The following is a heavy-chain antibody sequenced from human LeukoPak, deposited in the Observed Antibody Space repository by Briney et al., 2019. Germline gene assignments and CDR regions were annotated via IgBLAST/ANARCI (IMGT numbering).Heavy chain of an antibody. CDR3: ARAEVDESGQLWFPY. D-gene: IGHD5-18*01. Sequence: SETLSLTCTVSGGSISSSSYYWGWIRQPPGKGLEWIGSIYYSGSTYSNPSLKSRVTISVDTSKNQFSLKLSSVTAADTAVYYCARAEVDESGQLWFPYWGQGTLVTVSS. CDR1: GGSISSSSYY. CDR2: IYYSGST. V-gene: IGHV4-39*07. J-gene: IGHJ4*02.